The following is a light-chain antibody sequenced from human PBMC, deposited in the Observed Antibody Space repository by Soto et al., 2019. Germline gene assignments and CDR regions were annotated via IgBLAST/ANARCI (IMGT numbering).Light chain of an antibody. V-gene: IGLV1-47*01. Sequence: QSVLPQPPSASGTPGQRVTISCSGSSSNIGSNYVYWYQQLPGTAPKLLIYRNNHRPSGVPDRFSGSKSGTSASLAISGLRSEDEADYYCAAWDDSLSGHVVFGGGTKLTVL. J-gene: IGLJ2*01. CDR2: RNN. CDR1: SSNIGSNY. CDR3: AAWDDSLSGHVV.